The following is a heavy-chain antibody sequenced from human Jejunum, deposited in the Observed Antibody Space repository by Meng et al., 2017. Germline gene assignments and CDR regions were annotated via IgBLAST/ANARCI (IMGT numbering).Heavy chain of an antibody. D-gene: IGHD2/OR15-2a*01. Sequence: QITLNESGPARVRPTQTLALTCSFPGFSLGTSGEAVAWLRQPPGKALEWLVVIYWDNDKRYNPSLKNRLSVTKDANKNQVHLVMTDMDPVDTATYYCAHRVVGNSNWDGGCLDSWGQGVVVTVSS. V-gene: IGHV2-5*02. CDR2: IYWDNDK. CDR1: GFSLGTSGEA. J-gene: IGHJ4*02. CDR3: AHRVVGNSNWDGGCLDS.